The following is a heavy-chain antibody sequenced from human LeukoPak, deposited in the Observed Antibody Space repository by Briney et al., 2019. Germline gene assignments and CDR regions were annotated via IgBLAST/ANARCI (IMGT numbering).Heavy chain of an antibody. CDR2: IGTSSSPI. J-gene: IGHJ5*02. Sequence: GGSLRLSCAASGFAFSSYSMNWVRQAPGKGLEWVSYIGTSSSPIYYGDSVKGRFTISRDNDKKSIYLQMNSLRAEDTAVYYCAKREMAYNWFDPWGQGTLVTVSS. D-gene: IGHD5-24*01. CDR1: GFAFSSYS. CDR3: AKREMAYNWFDP. V-gene: IGHV3-48*01.